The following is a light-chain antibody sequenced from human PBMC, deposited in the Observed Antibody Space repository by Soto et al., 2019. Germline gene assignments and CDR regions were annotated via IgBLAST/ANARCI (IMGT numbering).Light chain of an antibody. V-gene: IGLV2-11*01. Sequence: QSALTQPPSVSGSPGQSVTISCTGTSSDVGGYDYVSWYQQHPGKAPKLLIYDVTKRPSGVPDRFSGSKSGNTASLTISGLQAVEEADFFCCSYGGSFPFVFAPGTKLTVL. CDR2: DVT. J-gene: IGLJ1*01. CDR3: CSYGGSFPFV. CDR1: SSDVGGYDY.